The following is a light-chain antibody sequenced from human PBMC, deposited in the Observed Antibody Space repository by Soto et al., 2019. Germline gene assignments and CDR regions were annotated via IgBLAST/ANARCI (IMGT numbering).Light chain of an antibody. CDR2: DAY. CDR1: QDITNY. V-gene: IGKV1-33*01. CDR3: QQYDDLPIT. Sequence: DIQSTQWPTSLSSSFGDIVTITCQASQDITNYLNWYQQKPGKPPKLLINDAYNLETGVPSRFSGSGSGTHFSFTINSLQPEDFATYYCQQYDDLPITFGLGTRLEI. J-gene: IGKJ5*01.